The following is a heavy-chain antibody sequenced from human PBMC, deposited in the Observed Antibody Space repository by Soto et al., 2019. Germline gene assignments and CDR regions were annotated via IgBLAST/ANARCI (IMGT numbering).Heavy chain of an antibody. CDR1: GGTFSSYT. CDR2: IIPILGIA. CDR3: ARERKLLWFGPYGMDV. J-gene: IGHJ6*02. D-gene: IGHD3-10*01. Sequence: QVQLVQSGAEVKKPGSSVKVSCKASGGTFSSYTISWVRQAPGQGLEWMGRIIPILGIANYAQKFQGRVTITADKSTSTAYMELSSLRSEDTAVYYCARERKLLWFGPYGMDVWGQGTTVTVSS. V-gene: IGHV1-69*08.